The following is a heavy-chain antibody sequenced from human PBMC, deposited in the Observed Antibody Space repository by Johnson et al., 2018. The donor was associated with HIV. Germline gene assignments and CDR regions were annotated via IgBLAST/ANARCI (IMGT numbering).Heavy chain of an antibody. CDR3: AKDGGRLRTDAFDI. V-gene: IGHV3-9*01. Sequence: LVESGGGLVKPGGSLRLSCAASGFTFDDYAMHWVRQAPGKGLEWVSGISWNSGSIGYADSVKGRFTISRDNAKNSLYLQMNSLRAEDTALYYCAKDGGRLRTDAFDIWGQGTMVTVSS. CDR2: ISWNSGSI. CDR1: GFTFDDYA. J-gene: IGHJ3*02. D-gene: IGHD2-15*01.